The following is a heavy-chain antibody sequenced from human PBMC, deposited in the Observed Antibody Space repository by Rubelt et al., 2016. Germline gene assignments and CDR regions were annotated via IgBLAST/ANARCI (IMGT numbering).Heavy chain of an antibody. J-gene: IGHJ6*02. CDR3: ARDGPRYSYGYQYGMDV. D-gene: IGHD5-18*01. CDR2: IYYSGST. Sequence: QLQLQESGPGLVKPSETLSLTCTVSGGSISSSSYYWGWIRQPPGKGLEWIGSIYYSGSTNYNPSLKSRVTISVNMSKNQFSLKLSSVTAADTAVYYCARDGPRYSYGYQYGMDVWGQGTTVTVSS. CDR1: GGSISSSSYY. V-gene: IGHV4-39*07.